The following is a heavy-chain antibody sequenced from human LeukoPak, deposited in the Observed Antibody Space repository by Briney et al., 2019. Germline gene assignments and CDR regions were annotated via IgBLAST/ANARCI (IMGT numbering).Heavy chain of an antibody. V-gene: IGHV3-48*03. Sequence: GGSLRLSCAASGFTFSSYEMNWVRQAPGKRLEWVSYISSSGSTIYYADSVKGRFTISRDNAKNSLYLQMNSLRAEDTAVYYCAREFIVNDAFDIWGQGTMVTVSS. D-gene: IGHD3-16*02. CDR3: AREFIVNDAFDI. CDR1: GFTFSSYE. CDR2: ISSSGSTI. J-gene: IGHJ3*02.